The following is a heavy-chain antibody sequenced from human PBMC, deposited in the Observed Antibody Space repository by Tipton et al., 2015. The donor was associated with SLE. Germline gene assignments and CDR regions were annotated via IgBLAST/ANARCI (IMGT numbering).Heavy chain of an antibody. D-gene: IGHD2-21*01. CDR1: GFTFSSYS. J-gene: IGHJ3*02. Sequence: SLRLSCAASGFTFSSYSMNWVRQAPGKGLEWVSYISSSSSTIYYADSVKGRFTISRDNAKNSLYLQMNSLRAEDTAVYYCACSLHCVGDCYPDAFDIWGQGTMVTVSS. CDR2: ISSSSSTI. CDR3: ACSLHCVGDCYPDAFDI. V-gene: IGHV3-48*01.